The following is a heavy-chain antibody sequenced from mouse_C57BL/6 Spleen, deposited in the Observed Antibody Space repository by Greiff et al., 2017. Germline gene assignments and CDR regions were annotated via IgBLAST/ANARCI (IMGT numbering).Heavy chain of an antibody. CDR3: ARAYYYGSSYPFAY. Sequence: EVQLVESEGGLVQPGSSMKLSCTASGFTFSDYYMAWVRQVPEKGLEWVANINYDGSSTYYLDSLKSRFIISGDNAKNILYLQMSSLKSEDTATYYCARAYYYGSSYPFAYWGQGTLVTVSA. CDR1: GFTFSDYY. D-gene: IGHD1-1*01. J-gene: IGHJ3*01. V-gene: IGHV5-16*01. CDR2: INYDGSST.